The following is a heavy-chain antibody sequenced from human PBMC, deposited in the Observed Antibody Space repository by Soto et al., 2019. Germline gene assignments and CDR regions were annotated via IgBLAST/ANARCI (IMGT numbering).Heavy chain of an antibody. CDR3: ARSSAQHLVPSNAFYI. Sequence: QVTLKESGPVLVKPTETLTLTCTVSGFSLSNARMGVSWIRQPPGKALEWLAHISSNDEKSYNTSLKSRLTNSNDTSKSQVVLTMTSMDPVGTATDYCARSSAQHLVPSNAFYISGHGTMVAVSS. CDR2: ISSNDEK. D-gene: IGHD6-13*01. J-gene: IGHJ3*02. V-gene: IGHV2-26*01. CDR1: GFSLSNARMG.